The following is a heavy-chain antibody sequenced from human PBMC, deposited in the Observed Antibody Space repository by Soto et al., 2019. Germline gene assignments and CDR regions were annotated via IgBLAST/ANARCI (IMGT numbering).Heavy chain of an antibody. CDR1: GGTFSSYA. V-gene: IGHV1-69*13. D-gene: IGHD3-22*01. CDR2: IIPIFGTA. J-gene: IGHJ4*02. CDR3: ARVRNYYDSSGAFDY. Sequence: SVKVSCKASGGTFSSYAISWVRQAPGQGLEWMGGIIPIFGTANYAQKFQGRVTITADESTSTAYMELSSLRSEDTAVYYCARVRNYYDSSGAFDYWGQGTLVTVSS.